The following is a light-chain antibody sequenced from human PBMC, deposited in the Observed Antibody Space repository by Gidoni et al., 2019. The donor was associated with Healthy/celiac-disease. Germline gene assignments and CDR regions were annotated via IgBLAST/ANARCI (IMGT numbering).Light chain of an antibody. CDR1: QSISSD. Sequence: IQMTQSPSSLSASVGDRVTITCRASQSISSDLSLYQQKPGKAPKLLFYAASSLQSGVPSRFSGSGSGTDFTLTISSLQPEDFATYYCQQSYSTSSITFGQGTRLEIK. CDR2: AAS. CDR3: QQSYSTSSIT. J-gene: IGKJ5*01. V-gene: IGKV1-39*01.